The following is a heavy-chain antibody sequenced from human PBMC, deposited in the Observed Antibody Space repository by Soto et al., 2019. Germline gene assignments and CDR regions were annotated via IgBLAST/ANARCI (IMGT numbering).Heavy chain of an antibody. CDR2: IIPIFGTA. CDR1: GCTFSSYA. V-gene: IGHV1-69*13. CDR3: ATGIAAAGRPLIDY. D-gene: IGHD6-13*01. J-gene: IGHJ4*02. Sequence: ASVKVSCKASGCTFSSYAISWVRQAPGQGLEWMGGIIPIFGTANYAQKFQGRVTITADESTSTAYMELSSLRSEDTAVYYCATGIAAAGRPLIDYWGQGTLVTVSS.